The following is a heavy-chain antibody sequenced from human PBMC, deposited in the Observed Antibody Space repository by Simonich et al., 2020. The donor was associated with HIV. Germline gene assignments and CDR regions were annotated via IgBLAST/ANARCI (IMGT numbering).Heavy chain of an antibody. J-gene: IGHJ3*01. D-gene: IGHD4-17*01. CDR1: GVTFSNYW. CDR3: YGAFDV. V-gene: IGHV3-74*02. CDR2: IKSDGTTT. Sequence: VQLVESGGGVVQPGRSLRLSCVASGVTFSNYWMHWVRQAPGQGLGWVSRIKSDGTTTIYADSVKGRFIISRDNAKNTLYLQMNSRRTEDTAVYFCYGAFDVWGQGTMVTVSS.